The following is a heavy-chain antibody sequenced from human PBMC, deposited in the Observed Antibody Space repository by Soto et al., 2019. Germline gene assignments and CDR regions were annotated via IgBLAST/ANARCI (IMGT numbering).Heavy chain of an antibody. CDR2: ISGSGDST. CDR3: ARRTSGWYLDY. Sequence: EVQLLESGGGLVQPGGSLRLSCAASGFTFSSYAMSWVRQAPGKGLEWVSVISGSGDSTYYADSVKGRFTISRDNSKNTLYLHMNSLRPEDTAVYYCARRTSGWYLDYWGQGTLVTVSS. V-gene: IGHV3-23*01. J-gene: IGHJ4*02. D-gene: IGHD6-19*01. CDR1: GFTFSSYA.